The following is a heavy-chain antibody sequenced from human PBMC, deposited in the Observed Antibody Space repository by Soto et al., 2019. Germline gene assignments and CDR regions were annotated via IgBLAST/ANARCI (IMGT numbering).Heavy chain of an antibody. CDR2: INHSGST. J-gene: IGHJ4*02. V-gene: IGHV4-31*03. Sequence: SETLSLTCTVSGGSMSSGGYYWSWIRQHPGKGLEWIGYINHSGSTNYNPSLKSRVTISVDTSKNQFSLKLTSVTAADTAVYYCARDKINGLFDYWGQGTLVTVS. CDR3: ARDKINGLFDY. CDR1: GGSMSSGGYY. D-gene: IGHD2-8*01.